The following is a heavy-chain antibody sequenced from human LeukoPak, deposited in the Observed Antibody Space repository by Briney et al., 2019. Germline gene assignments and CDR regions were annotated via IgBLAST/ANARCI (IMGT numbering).Heavy chain of an antibody. J-gene: IGHJ4*02. CDR3: ARDGLDYGDYGIDY. Sequence: GGSLRLSCAASGFTFSSYAMHWVRQAPGKGLEWVAVISYDGSNKYYADSVKCRFTISRYNSKNTLYLQMNSRRAEDTAVYYCARDGLDYGDYGIDYWGQGTLVTVSS. V-gene: IGHV3-30*04. CDR2: ISYDGSNK. CDR1: GFTFSSYA. D-gene: IGHD4-17*01.